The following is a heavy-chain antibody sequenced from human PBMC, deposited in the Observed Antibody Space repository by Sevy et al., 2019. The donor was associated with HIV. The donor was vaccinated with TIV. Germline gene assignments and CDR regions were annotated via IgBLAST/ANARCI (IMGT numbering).Heavy chain of an antibody. V-gene: IGHV3-23*01. CDR1: EFTFSSYA. Sequence: GGSLRLSCAASEFTFSSYARSWVRQAPGKGLEWVSAMSGSGAIVYYADSVKGRFTISRDNPKNTLYLQMSSLRAEDTALYYCAKSLVVFDGFDIWGQGTRVTVSS. J-gene: IGHJ3*02. D-gene: IGHD2-8*02. CDR2: MSGSGAIV. CDR3: AKSLVVFDGFDI.